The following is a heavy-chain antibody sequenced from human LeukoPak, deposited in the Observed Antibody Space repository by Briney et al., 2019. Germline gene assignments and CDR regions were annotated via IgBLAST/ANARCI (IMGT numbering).Heavy chain of an antibody. D-gene: IGHD3-10*01. Sequence: SETLSLTCTVSGGSISSSSYYWSWIRQPAGKGLEWIGRIYTSGSTNYNPSLKSRVTISVDTSKNQFSLKLSSVTAADTAVYYCASGSGYYFDYWGQGTLVTVSS. J-gene: IGHJ4*02. CDR3: ASGSGYYFDY. CDR1: GGSISSSSYY. CDR2: IYTSGST. V-gene: IGHV4-61*02.